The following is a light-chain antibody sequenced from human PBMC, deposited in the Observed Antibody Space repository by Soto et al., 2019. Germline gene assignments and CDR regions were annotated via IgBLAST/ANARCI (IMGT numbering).Light chain of an antibody. CDR1: SSNIGNNY. CDR3: GTWDSSLSAGGV. CDR2: ENN. Sequence: QSVLTQPPSVSAAPGQKGTISCSGSSSNIGNNYVSWYQQLPGTAPQLLIYENNKRPSGIPDRFSGSKSGTSATLGITGLQTGDEADYYCGTWDSSLSAGGVFGGGTKLTVL. V-gene: IGLV1-51*02. J-gene: IGLJ2*01.